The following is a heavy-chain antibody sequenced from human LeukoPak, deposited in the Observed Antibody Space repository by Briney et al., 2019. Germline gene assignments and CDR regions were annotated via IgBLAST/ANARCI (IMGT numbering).Heavy chain of an antibody. CDR1: GDSINSDGYY. J-gene: IGHJ4*02. Sequence: KSSETLSLTCTVSGDSINSDGYYWNWIRQPPGKGLEWIGYISHSGSTYYNPSIKSRVTITIDRSKNQFSLKLSSVTAADTAVYYCTRALYCSAGSCYSNFWGQGSLATVSS. CDR2: ISHSGST. V-gene: IGHV4-30-2*01. CDR3: TRALYCSAGSCYSNF. D-gene: IGHD2-15*01.